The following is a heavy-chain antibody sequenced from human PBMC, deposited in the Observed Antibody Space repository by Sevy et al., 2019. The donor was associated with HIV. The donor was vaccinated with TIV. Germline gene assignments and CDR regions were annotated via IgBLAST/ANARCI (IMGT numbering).Heavy chain of an antibody. J-gene: IGHJ4*02. V-gene: IGHV4-61*01. CDR2: IFYEGGN. D-gene: IGHD3-10*01. CDR3: ARVRWDYGSGAYNKYYFDS. CDR1: GGSVTSSRYC. Sequence: SETLSLTCTVSGGSVTSSRYCWSWIRQPPGKGLQWIGYIFYEGGNFYNPSLSSRVTLSVDRSNNQFSLRLTSVTAADSAVYYCARVRWDYGSGAYNKYYFDSRGQGTQVTVSS.